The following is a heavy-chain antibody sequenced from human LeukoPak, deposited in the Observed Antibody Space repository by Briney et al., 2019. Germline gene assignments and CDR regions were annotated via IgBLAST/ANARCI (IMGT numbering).Heavy chain of an antibody. Sequence: ASVKVSCKASGYTFTSNYMHWVRQAPGQGLEWMGIINPNGGSTNYAQKFQGRVTLTRDMSTSTVYMELSSLRSEDTAVYYCARGGSTGPNWFDPWGQGTLVTVSS. J-gene: IGHJ5*02. CDR1: GYTFTSNY. CDR3: ARGGSTGPNWFDP. V-gene: IGHV1-46*01. CDR2: INPNGGST. D-gene: IGHD2-8*02.